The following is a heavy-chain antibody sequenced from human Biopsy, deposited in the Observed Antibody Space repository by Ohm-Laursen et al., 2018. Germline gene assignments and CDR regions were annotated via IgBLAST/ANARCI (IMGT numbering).Heavy chain of an antibody. V-gene: IGHV1-2*02. CDR1: GYTFTGYY. CDR2: INAKTGDT. CDR3: TRGGYYYDSLAYYYWFDP. D-gene: IGHD3-22*01. J-gene: IGHJ5*02. Sequence: SVKVSCKASGYTFTGYYVHWVRQAPGQGLEWMGWINAKTGDTNYAQKFQGRVTMTRDTSISTAYVDLSSLRSDDTAVYYCTRGGYYYDSLAYYYWFDPWGQGTLVTVSS.